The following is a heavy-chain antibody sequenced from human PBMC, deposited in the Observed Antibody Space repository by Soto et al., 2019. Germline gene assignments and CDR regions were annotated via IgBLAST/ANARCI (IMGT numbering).Heavy chain of an antibody. CDR2: ISSSSSTI. CDR1: GFTFSSYS. D-gene: IGHD3-10*01. J-gene: IGHJ4*02. CDR3: ARGESLLWFGELYYFDY. V-gene: IGHV3-48*01. Sequence: EVQLVESGGGLVQPGGSLRLSCAASGFTFSSYSMNWDRQAPGKGLEWVSYISSSSSTIYYADSVKGRFTISRDNAKNSLYLQMNSLRAEDTAVYYCARGESLLWFGELYYFDYWGQGTLVTVSS.